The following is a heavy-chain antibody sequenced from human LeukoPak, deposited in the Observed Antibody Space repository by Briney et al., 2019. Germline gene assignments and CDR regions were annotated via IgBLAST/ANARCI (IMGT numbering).Heavy chain of an antibody. D-gene: IGHD2-15*01. CDR1: GYTLTELS. V-gene: IGHV1-24*01. CDR3: ATDLYRSGGSCYPIDAFDI. J-gene: IGHJ3*02. CDR2: FDPEDGET. Sequence: ASVKVSCKVSGYTLTELSMHWVRQAPGKGLEWMGGFDPEDGETIYVQKFQGRVTMTEDTSTDTAYMELSSLRSEDTAVYYCATDLYRSGGSCYPIDAFDIWGQGTMVTVSS.